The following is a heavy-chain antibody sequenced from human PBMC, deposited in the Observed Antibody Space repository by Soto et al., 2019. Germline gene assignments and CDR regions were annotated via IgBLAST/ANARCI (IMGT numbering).Heavy chain of an antibody. D-gene: IGHD6-19*01. Sequence: GGSLRLSCAASGFTFSSYAMHWVRQAPGKGLEWVAVISYDGSNKYYTDSVKGRFTISRDNSKNTLYLQMNSLRAEDTAVYYCARDIWAVAGKILAYWGQGTLVTVSS. CDR1: GFTFSSYA. CDR3: ARDIWAVAGKILAY. V-gene: IGHV3-30-3*01. CDR2: ISYDGSNK. J-gene: IGHJ4*02.